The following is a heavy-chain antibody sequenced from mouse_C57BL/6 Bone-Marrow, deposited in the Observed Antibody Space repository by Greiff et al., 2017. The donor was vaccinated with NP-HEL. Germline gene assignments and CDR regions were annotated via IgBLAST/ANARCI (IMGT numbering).Heavy chain of an antibody. V-gene: IGHV1-76*01. CDR1: GYTFTDYY. Sequence: QVQLKESGAELVRPGASVKLSCKASGYTFTDYYINWVKQRPGQGLEWIARIYPGSGNTYYNEKFKGKATLTAEKSSSTAYMQLSSLTSEDSAVYFCARSGAQAPHWYFDVWGTGTTVTVSS. J-gene: IGHJ1*03. CDR2: IYPGSGNT. D-gene: IGHD3-2*02. CDR3: ARSGAQAPHWYFDV.